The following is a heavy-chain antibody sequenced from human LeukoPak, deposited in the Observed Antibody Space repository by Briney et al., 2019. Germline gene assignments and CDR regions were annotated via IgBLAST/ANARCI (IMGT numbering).Heavy chain of an antibody. D-gene: IGHD3-16*01. V-gene: IGHV4-4*09. CDR2: IFSGGST. Sequence: SETLSLTCNVSGGSLSSHYCSWIRQAPGKGLEWIGIIFSGGSTNYNPSLKSRESISMDTSQNQFSLKLTSVTAADTAVYYCARVRGPLRVEFGDWGQGALVTVSS. J-gene: IGHJ4*02. CDR1: GGSLSSHY. CDR3: ARVRGPLRVEFGD.